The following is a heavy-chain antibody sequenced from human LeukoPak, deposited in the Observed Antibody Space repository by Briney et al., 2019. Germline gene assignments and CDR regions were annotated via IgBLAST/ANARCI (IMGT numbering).Heavy chain of an antibody. CDR3: ARGSTYYDSSGQVPFDY. CDR2: ISSSSSTI. V-gene: IGHV3-48*01. D-gene: IGHD3-22*01. J-gene: IGHJ4*02. Sequence: GGSLRLSCAASGFTFSSHSMNWVRQAPGKGLEWVSYISSSSSTIYYADSVKGRFTISRDNAKNSLYLQMNSLRAEDTAVYYCARGSTYYDSSGQVPFDYWGQGTLVTVSS. CDR1: GFTFSSHS.